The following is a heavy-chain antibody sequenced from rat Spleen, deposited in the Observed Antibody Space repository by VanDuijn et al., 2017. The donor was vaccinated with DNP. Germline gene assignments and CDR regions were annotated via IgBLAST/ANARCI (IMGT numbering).Heavy chain of an antibody. V-gene: IGHV5-25*01. CDR3: ATQGQLGITWFAY. CDR2: ISTDGSNS. J-gene: IGHJ3*01. CDR1: GFTFSDYF. Sequence: EVQLVESGGGLVQPGRSLKLSCAASGFTFSDYFMAWVRQAPTQGLEWVASISTDGSNSVYRDSVKGRFTISRDNAESTLYLQMDSLRSEDTATYYCATQGQLGITWFAYWGQGTLVTVSS. D-gene: IGHD1-10*01.